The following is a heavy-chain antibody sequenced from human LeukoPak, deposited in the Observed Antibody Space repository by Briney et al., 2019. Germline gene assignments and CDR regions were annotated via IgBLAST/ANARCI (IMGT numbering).Heavy chain of an antibody. V-gene: IGHV4-4*02. CDR1: GGSISSTNW. D-gene: IGHD1-26*01. Sequence: PSETLSLTCGVSGGSISSTNWYSCVRQPPGQRLEWRGGSSLSGRTNYNPSLKSRVAMSLDESKNNLCLDTASVTAAYTAVYYCSRESGPFSPFGHWGQGTLVAVTS. J-gene: IGHJ4*02. CDR3: SRESGPFSPFGH. CDR2: SSLSGRT.